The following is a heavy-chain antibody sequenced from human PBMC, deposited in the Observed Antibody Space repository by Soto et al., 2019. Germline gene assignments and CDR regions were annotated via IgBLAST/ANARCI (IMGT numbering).Heavy chain of an antibody. CDR1: GYTPTELS. V-gene: IGHV1-24*01. J-gene: IGHJ4*02. CDR2: FDAEDGDT. D-gene: IGHD3-22*01. CDR3: ARDLIDSSGSLGDY. Sequence: ASVKVSCKVSGYTPTELSMHWVRQAPGKGLEWMGGFDAEDGDTIYSQKFQGRVTMTRDTSASTAYMELSSLRSEDTAVYYCARDLIDSSGSLGDYWGQGTLVTVSS.